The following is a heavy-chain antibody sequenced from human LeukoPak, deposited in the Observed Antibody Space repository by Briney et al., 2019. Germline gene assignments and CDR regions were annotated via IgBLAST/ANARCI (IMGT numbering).Heavy chain of an antibody. V-gene: IGHV3-9*01. Sequence: GGSLRLSCAASGFTFDDYAMHWVRQAPGEGLEWVSGISWNSGSIGYADSVKGRFTISRDNSKNSVYLQLNSLRPEDTAMYYCVSMVRGIGYWGQGTLVTVSS. CDR2: ISWNSGSI. CDR3: VSMVRGIGY. CDR1: GFTFDDYA. D-gene: IGHD3-10*01. J-gene: IGHJ4*02.